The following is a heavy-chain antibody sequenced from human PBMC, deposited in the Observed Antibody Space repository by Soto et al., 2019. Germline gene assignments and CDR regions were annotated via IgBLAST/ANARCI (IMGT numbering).Heavy chain of an antibody. Sequence: PSETLSLTCTVSGGSISSYYWSWIRQPPGKGLGWIGYIYYSGSTNYNPSLKSRVTISVDTSKNQFSLKLSSVTAADTAVYYCARLGIAARTPVDYWGQGTLVTVSS. V-gene: IGHV4-59*08. D-gene: IGHD6-13*01. CDR2: IYYSGST. CDR3: ARLGIAARTPVDY. CDR1: GGSISSYY. J-gene: IGHJ4*02.